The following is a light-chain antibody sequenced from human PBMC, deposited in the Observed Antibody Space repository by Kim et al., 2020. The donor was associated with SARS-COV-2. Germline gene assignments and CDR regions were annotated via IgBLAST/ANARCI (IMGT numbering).Light chain of an antibody. CDR3: AAWDDSLNGLV. V-gene: IGLV1-47*01. CDR2: RNN. Sequence: QVVTISCSGSSTNIGNNYVDWYQQQLPGTAPKLLIYRNNQRPSGVPDRFSGSKSGTSASLAISGLRSEDEADYYCAAWDDSLNGLVFGTGTKVTVL. J-gene: IGLJ1*01. CDR1: STNIGNNY.